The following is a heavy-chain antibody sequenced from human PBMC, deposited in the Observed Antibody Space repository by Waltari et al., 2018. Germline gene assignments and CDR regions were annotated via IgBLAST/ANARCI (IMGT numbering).Heavy chain of an antibody. Sequence: QGRLQQSGPGLVEPSQILPLTCFPSGETVSSNRAAWNWIRQSPSRGLEWLGRTYYRSKWFNQYAVSVKSRITINPDTSKNQFSLQLNSVTPEDTAVYYCARGNLYFDYWGQGTLVTVSS. CDR1: GETVSSNRAA. V-gene: IGHV6-1*01. CDR2: TYYRSKWFN. J-gene: IGHJ4*02. CDR3: ARGNLYFDY.